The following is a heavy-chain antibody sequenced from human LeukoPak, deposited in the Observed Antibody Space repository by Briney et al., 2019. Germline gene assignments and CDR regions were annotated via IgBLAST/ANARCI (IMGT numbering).Heavy chain of an antibody. CDR2: IYSGGTT. Sequence: PGGSLRLSCAASGFTVGSNYMSWVRQAPGKGLEWVSVIYSGGTTYYADSVKGRLTISRYNSKNTLFLQMNSLRAEDTAVYYCARDGPIYGSGSYDYWGQGTLVTVSS. J-gene: IGHJ4*02. CDR1: GFTVGSNY. V-gene: IGHV3-66*01. D-gene: IGHD3-10*01. CDR3: ARDGPIYGSGSYDY.